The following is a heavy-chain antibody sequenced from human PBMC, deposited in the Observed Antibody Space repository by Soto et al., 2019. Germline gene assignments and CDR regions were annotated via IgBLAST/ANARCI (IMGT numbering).Heavy chain of an antibody. J-gene: IGHJ6*01. CDR3: KRYGGGITDSDYYYYGLDV. Sequence: GESLKISCQGSGADFPDYWIGWVRQMPGKGLGRIGIVFHRMSVSKCNPSFQGRVTISADKSTSTAHLQWHSLKASDNDIYHCKRYGGGITDSDYYYYGLDVWGQGTPGTGSS. D-gene: IGHD5-12*01. CDR1: GADFPDYW. CDR2: VFHRMSVS. V-gene: IGHV5-51*01.